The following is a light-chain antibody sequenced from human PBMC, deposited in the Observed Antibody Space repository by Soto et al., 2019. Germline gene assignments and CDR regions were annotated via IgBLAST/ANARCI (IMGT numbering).Light chain of an antibody. CDR1: ISYVWSYNL. CDR3: CSYAGSSTFSYV. J-gene: IGLJ1*01. V-gene: IGLV2-23*03. Sequence: QSVTTQPASVSWSPGHSITISFTGTISYVWSYNLVSWYQQHPGKAPKLMIYEGSKRPSGVSNRCSGSKSGNTASLTISGLQAEDEADYYCCSYAGSSTFSYVFGTGTKVTVL. CDR2: EGS.